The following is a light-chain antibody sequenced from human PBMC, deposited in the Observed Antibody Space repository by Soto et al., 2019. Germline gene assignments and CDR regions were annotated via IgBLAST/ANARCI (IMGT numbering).Light chain of an antibody. J-gene: IGLJ2*01. CDR3: GTWDSSLSAGV. CDR2: VNN. CDR1: SSNIGSNY. Sequence: QSVLTQPPSVSAAPGQKVTISCSGSSSNIGSNYVSWYQHVPGTAPKLLIYVNNERPSGIPDRFSGPKTGTSATLGITGLQTGDEADYYCGTWDSSLSAGVFGGGTKVTVL. V-gene: IGLV1-51*01.